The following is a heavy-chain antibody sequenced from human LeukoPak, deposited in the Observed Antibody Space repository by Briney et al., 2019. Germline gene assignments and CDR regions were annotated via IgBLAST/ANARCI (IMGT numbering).Heavy chain of an antibody. CDR2: ISSNGGST. J-gene: IGHJ4*02. D-gene: IGHD6-19*01. Sequence: GGSLRLSCSASGFTFGSYAMHWVRQAPGKGLEYVSDISSNGGSTYYADSVKGRFTISRDNSKNTLYLQMSSLRPEDTAVYYCVNQISGWVYWGQGTLVTVSS. CDR3: VNQISGWVY. V-gene: IGHV3-64D*06. CDR1: GFTFGSYA.